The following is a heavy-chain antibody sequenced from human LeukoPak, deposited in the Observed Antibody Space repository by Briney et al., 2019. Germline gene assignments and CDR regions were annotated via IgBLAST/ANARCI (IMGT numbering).Heavy chain of an antibody. D-gene: IGHD6-13*01. CDR3: AKSSYSSSWYGDS. Sequence: GGSLRLSCAASGFTFTSYATSWVRQAPGKGLEWVSGISGSGDSTNYADSVKGRLTISRDNSKNTLYLQMHSLRAEDTAVYYCAKSSYSSSWYGDSWGQGTLVTVSS. CDR1: GFTFTSYA. J-gene: IGHJ4*02. CDR2: ISGSGDST. V-gene: IGHV3-23*01.